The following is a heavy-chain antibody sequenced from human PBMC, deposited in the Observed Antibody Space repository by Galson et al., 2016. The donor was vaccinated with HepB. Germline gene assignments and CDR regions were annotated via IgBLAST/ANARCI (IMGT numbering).Heavy chain of an antibody. V-gene: IGHV4-39*01. CDR3: TRGMVYADP. D-gene: IGHD2-8*01. Sequence: SETLSLTCTVSGGSVGSSGSYWGWIRQPPGQGLEWIGSVHYTGNTYFSPSLKSRVTMFVHPSKNQFSLTVNSVTAADTAVYYCTRGMVYADPWGQGTLVTVSS. CDR1: GGSVGSSGSY. CDR2: VHYTGNT. J-gene: IGHJ5*02.